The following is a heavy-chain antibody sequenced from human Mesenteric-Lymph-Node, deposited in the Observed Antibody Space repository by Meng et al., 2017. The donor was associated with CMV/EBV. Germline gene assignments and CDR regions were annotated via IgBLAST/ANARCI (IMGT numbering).Heavy chain of an antibody. Sequence: SETLSLTCTVSGASITSSSYYWGWIRQPPGKGLEWIGSIYYSGATYYNPSLNSRVTISVDGSQNRFSLKVSSVTAADTAVYYCANHDDYWSGYVDFWGQGTLVTVSS. J-gene: IGHJ4*02. CDR1: GASITSSSYY. D-gene: IGHD3-3*01. CDR3: ANHDDYWSGYVDF. V-gene: IGHV4-39*07. CDR2: IYYSGAT.